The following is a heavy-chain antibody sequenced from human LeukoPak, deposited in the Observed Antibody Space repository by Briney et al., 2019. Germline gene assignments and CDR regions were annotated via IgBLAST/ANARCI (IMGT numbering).Heavy chain of an antibody. V-gene: IGHV3-7*01. CDR3: ASATFNGFDI. J-gene: IGHJ3*02. Sequence: GGSLRLSCAASGFTSSNYWMRWVRQAPGQGLEWVAGIKQDGSQKYYVDSVKGRFTISRDNAKNSLYLQMNTLTADDTAVYYCASATFNGFDIWGQGTMVTVSS. CDR1: GFTSSNYW. CDR2: IKQDGSQK.